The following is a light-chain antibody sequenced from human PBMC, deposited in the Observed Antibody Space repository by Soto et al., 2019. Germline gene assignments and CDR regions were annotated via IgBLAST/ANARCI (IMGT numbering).Light chain of an antibody. J-gene: IGKJ1*01. V-gene: IGKV1-5*01. Sequence: DIQMTQSPSSLSASVADRVTITFRASQSIRRSLNWYQQKPGKAPKLLIYDASSLESGVPSRFSGSGSGTEFTLTISSLQPDDFATYYCQQYNSYWTFGQGTKVDIK. CDR1: QSIRRS. CDR3: QQYNSYWT. CDR2: DAS.